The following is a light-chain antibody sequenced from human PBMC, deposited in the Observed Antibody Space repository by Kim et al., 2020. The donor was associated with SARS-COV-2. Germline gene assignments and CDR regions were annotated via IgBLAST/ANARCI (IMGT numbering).Light chain of an antibody. CDR1: RSLGGSY. J-gene: IGKJ5*01. Sequence: GERTTLSSRASRSLGGSYLAWFRHTPSQAPRLLICDVSSRAAGIPDRFGGGGSGTDFTLTISRLDPKDFAVYYCQQYGRSPHFGPGTRLEIK. CDR2: DVS. CDR3: QQYGRSPH. V-gene: IGKV3-20*01.